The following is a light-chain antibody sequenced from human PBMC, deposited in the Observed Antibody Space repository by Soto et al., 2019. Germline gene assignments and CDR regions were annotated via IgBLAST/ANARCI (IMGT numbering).Light chain of an antibody. J-gene: IGLJ1*01. CDR3: NSHAGSNAV. CDR2: EVS. CDR1: SSDVGSYKY. V-gene: IGLV2-8*01. Sequence: SALTQPPSASGSPGQSVTISCTGTSSDVGSYKYVSWYQQHPGKAPKLVIYEVSKRPSGVPDRFSGSKSGNTASLTISGLQGEDEADYYCNSHAGSNAVFGTGTKLTVL.